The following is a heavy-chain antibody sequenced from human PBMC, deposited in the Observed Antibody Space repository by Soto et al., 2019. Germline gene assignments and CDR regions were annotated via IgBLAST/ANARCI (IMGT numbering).Heavy chain of an antibody. CDR2: IYYSGST. J-gene: IGHJ3*02. CDR3: AREVSPFDYGDYRAAFDI. V-gene: IGHV4-31*03. D-gene: IGHD4-17*01. Sequence: QVQLQESGPGLVKPSQTLSLTCTVSGGSISSAGYDWSWIRQHQGKGLEWIGYIYYSGSTYYNPSLKSRVTISVDTSKNQISLKLSSVTAADTAVYYCAREVSPFDYGDYRAAFDIWGQGTMVTVSS. CDR1: GGSISSAGYD.